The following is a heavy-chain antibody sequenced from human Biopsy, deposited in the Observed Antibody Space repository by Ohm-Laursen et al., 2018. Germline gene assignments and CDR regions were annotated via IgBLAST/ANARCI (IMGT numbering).Heavy chain of an antibody. J-gene: IGHJ4*02. D-gene: IGHD3-16*01. Sequence: SDTLSLTCTVSRDSISNYYWTWIRQSPGKGLEWIGYIYYTGSTNYNPSVKSRVTISVDTSKNQFSLKLNSVTAVDTAVYFCARDSRGGHLNTTLITGKNLDSWGQGSLVTVSS. CDR2: IYYTGST. V-gene: IGHV4-59*01. CDR3: ARDSRGGHLNTTLITGKNLDS. CDR1: RDSISNYY.